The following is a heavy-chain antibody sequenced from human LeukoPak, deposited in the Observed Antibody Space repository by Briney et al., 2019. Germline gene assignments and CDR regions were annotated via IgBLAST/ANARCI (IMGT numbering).Heavy chain of an antibody. J-gene: IGHJ3*02. CDR2: VDDSGGDT. D-gene: IGHD2-21*01. Sequence: GGSLRLSCAASGFIFSAYSMHWLRQAPGKGLEVVSAVDDSGGDTFYANSVKGRCTISRDNSKNTLYLQMGSLRAEDLGVYYCARVGDNNAFDIWGQGTVVTVSS. V-gene: IGHV3-64*01. CDR3: ARVGDNNAFDI. CDR1: GFIFSAYS.